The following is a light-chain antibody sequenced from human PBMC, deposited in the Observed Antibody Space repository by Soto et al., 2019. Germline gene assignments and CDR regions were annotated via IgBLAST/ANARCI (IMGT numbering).Light chain of an antibody. Sequence: EIVMTQSPATLSVSPGERATLSCRASQSISNNLAWYQQKPGQAPRLLIYGASTVATGIPARFSGSGSGTEFTLTISSLQSEDFAVYYCQQYNNWPLWTFGQGTKVEIK. CDR3: QQYNNWPLWT. CDR2: GAS. J-gene: IGKJ1*01. V-gene: IGKV3-15*01. CDR1: QSISNN.